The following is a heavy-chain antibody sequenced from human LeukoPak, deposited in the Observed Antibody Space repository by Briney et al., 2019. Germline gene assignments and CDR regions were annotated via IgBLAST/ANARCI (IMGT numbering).Heavy chain of an antibody. CDR1: GFTFSRYW. Sequence: PGGSLRLSCAASGFTFSRYWMSWVRQAPGKVLEWVANIKQDGSEKYYVDSVKGRFTISRDNAKNSLYLQMNSLRVEDTAVYYCARETIFGVVTFDYWGQGALVTVSS. J-gene: IGHJ4*02. V-gene: IGHV3-7*01. D-gene: IGHD3-3*01. CDR2: IKQDGSEK. CDR3: ARETIFGVVTFDY.